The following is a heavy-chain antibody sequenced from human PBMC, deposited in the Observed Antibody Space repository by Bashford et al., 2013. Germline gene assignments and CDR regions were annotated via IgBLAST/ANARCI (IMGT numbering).Heavy chain of an antibody. D-gene: IGHD3-22*01. V-gene: IGHV3-11*01. CDR3: ARYYYDSSAYPYDY. CDR2: INSGGTIT. J-gene: IGHJ4*02. Sequence: RQPPGKGLEWVSYINSGGTITYYADSVRGRFTISRDNAKNSLYLQMNSLRAEDTAVYYCARYYYDSSAYPYDYWGQGALVTVSS.